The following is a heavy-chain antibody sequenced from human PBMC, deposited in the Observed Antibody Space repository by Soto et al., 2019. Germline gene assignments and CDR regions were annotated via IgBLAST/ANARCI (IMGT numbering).Heavy chain of an antibody. CDR1: GGSFRTYT. D-gene: IGHD3-10*01. CDR2: IISVLGRA. Sequence: QVQLVQSGAEVKKPGSSVRVSCKASGGSFRTYTINWVRQAPGQGLGWVGRIISVLGRANYAQKFQGRVTLTADKFTGTAYMELSSLRSDDTAVYFCARCIGDADGDGNWFDPWGQGTLVTVSS. V-gene: IGHV1-69*02. J-gene: IGHJ5*02. CDR3: ARCIGDADGDGNWFDP.